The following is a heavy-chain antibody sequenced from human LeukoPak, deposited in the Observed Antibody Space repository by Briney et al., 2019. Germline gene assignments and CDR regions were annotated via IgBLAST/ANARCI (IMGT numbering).Heavy chain of an antibody. CDR3: ARRRTGGWYEIDY. J-gene: IGHJ4*02. Sequence: GESLKISCKGSGYSFTSYWIGWVRQMPGKGLEWMGIISPDGSDTRYSPSFQGQVTISADKSISTAYLQWSSLKASDTAMYYCARRRTGGWYEIDYWGQGTLVTVAS. D-gene: IGHD6-19*01. V-gene: IGHV5-51*01. CDR1: GYSFTSYW. CDR2: ISPDGSDT.